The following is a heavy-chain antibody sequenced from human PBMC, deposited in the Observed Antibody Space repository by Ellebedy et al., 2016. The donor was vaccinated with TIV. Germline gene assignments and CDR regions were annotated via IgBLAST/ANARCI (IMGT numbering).Heavy chain of an antibody. J-gene: IGHJ3*01. CDR2: VSHDGNIK. CDR3: TREGGGAVAGFGAYDF. D-gene: IGHD6-19*01. CDR1: GSVFSHFA. V-gene: IGHV3-30*09. Sequence: GESLKISCAASGSVFSHFALHWVRQSPGKGPEWVAVVSHDGNIKDYADSVKGRIAVSRDNSKNTVYLQMNSLRPEETGIYYCTREGGGAVAGFGAYDFWGRGTAVTVSS.